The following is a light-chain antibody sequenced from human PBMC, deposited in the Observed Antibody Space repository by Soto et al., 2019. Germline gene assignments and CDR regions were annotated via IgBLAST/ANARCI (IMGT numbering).Light chain of an antibody. CDR3: MQALQTPR. V-gene: IGKV2-30*01. Sequence: DIVMTHSPLSLPVTLGQSASISCRSSQSLLNSDGSTYLNWFQQRPGQSPRRLIYQISTRDSGVPDRFSGSGSGTDFTLKISRVEAEDVGVYYCMQALQTPRFGQGTRLEIK. J-gene: IGKJ5*01. CDR1: QSLLNSDGSTY. CDR2: QIS.